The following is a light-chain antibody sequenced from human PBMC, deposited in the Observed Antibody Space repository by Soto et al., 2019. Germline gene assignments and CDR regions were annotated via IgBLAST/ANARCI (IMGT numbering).Light chain of an antibody. CDR3: QQYNNWPYT. CDR2: GAS. CDR1: QSVSSN. J-gene: IGKJ2*01. V-gene: IGKV3-15*01. Sequence: EIVMTQSPATLSVSPGERATLSCRASQSVSSNLAWYQQKPGQPPRLLIYGASTRATGIPARFSGSGSGTEFTLTISSLKSEDFAVYYCQQYNNWPYTFGQGTKLEIK.